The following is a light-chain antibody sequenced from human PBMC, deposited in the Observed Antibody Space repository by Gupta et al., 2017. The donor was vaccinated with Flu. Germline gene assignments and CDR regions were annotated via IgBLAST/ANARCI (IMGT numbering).Light chain of an antibody. CDR3: QQRYSIPPI. V-gene: IGKV1-39*01. CDR2: ASS. J-gene: IGKJ2*01. Sequence: DIQMTQSPSSLSATVGDRVTITCRASQKIYSYLNWYQQKPGKAPKLLIYASSKVKSGVPSRFSGSGSGTDFTLTVTSRQPEDFANYYCQQRYSIPPIFGQGTKLDIK. CDR1: QKIYSY.